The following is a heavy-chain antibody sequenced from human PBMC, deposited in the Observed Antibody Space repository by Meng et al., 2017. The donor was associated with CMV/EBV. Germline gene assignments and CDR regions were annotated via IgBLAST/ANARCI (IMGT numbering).Heavy chain of an antibody. CDR3: AKGKGSRLYGMDV. CDR1: GFTFSSYG. J-gene: IGHJ6*02. CDR2: IRYDGSNK. Sequence: GGSLRLSCAASGFTFSSYGMHWVRQAPAKGLEWVAFIRYDGSNKYYADSVKGRFTISRDNSKNTLYLQMNSLRAEDTAVYYCAKGKGSRLYGMDVWGQGTTVTVSS. D-gene: IGHD1-26*01. V-gene: IGHV3-30*02.